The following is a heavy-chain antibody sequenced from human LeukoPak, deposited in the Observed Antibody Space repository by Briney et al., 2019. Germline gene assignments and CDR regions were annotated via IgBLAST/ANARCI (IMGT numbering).Heavy chain of an antibody. D-gene: IGHD6-19*01. V-gene: IGHV3-30-3*01. CDR1: GFTFSSYA. J-gene: IGHJ4*02. CDR3: HSGWPRFDY. Sequence: GGSLRLSCAASGFTFSSYAMHWVRQAPGKGLEWVAVISYDGSNKYYADSVKGRFTISRDNSKNTLYLQMNSLRAEDTAVYYCHSGWPRFDYWGQGTLVTVSS. CDR2: ISYDGSNK.